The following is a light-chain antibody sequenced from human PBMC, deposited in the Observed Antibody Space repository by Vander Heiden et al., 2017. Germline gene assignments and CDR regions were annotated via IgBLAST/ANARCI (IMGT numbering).Light chain of an antibody. CDR1: SPNIGSNY. J-gene: IGLJ3*02. CDR3: ETWDNSLSAGV. CDR2: ENN. Sequence: QSVLTQPPSVSAAPGQKVTISCSGSSPNIGSNYGHWYQHLPGTAPKLLIYENNKRPSGIPDRFSASKSGTSAALGITGLQTGDEADYYCETWDNSLSAGVFGGGTKLTVL. V-gene: IGLV1-51*02.